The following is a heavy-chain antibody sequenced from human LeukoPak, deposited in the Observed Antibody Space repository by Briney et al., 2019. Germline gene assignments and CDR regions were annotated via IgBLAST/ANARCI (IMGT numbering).Heavy chain of an antibody. J-gene: IGHJ4*02. CDR2: ISSASNMI. CDR1: GLTFSSYE. CDR3: ATASGSWYRYYFDS. V-gene: IGHV3-48*03. Sequence: GGSLRLSCAASGLTFSSYEMNWVRQAPGKGLAWISYISSASNMIYYAESVKGRFTISRDNAKNSLYLQMNSLRAEDTAVYYCATASGSWYRYYFDSWGQGILVTVSS. D-gene: IGHD6-13*01.